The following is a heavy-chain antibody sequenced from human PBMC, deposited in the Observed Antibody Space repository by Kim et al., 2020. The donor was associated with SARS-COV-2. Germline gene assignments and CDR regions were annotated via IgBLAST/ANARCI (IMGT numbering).Heavy chain of an antibody. J-gene: IGHJ4*02. Sequence: ASVKVSCKASGYSFTKYAIHWLRQAPGQRPEWLGWITAVSGSTRYSQTFQDRVTITRDTPATTVYMALSSLRSEDTGVYFCARGRSPLFDYWGQGTLVTV. CDR2: ITAVSGST. CDR3: ARGRSPLFDY. V-gene: IGHV1-3*01. CDR1: GYSFTKYA.